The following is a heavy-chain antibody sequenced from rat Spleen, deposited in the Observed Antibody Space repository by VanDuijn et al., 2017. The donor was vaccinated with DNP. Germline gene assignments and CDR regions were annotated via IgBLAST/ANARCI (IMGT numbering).Heavy chain of an antibody. V-gene: IGHV5-7*01. Sequence: EVQLVESGGGLVQPGRPLKLSCAASGFTFSDYYMAWVRQAQPRGRGWVATISYDGSSTNYRDSVKGRFTIARDNAKNILYLQMDSLRSEDMATYYCARPDYGGQGVMVTVSS. CDR2: ISYDGSST. CDR1: GFTFSDYY. J-gene: IGHJ2*01. CDR3: ARPDY.